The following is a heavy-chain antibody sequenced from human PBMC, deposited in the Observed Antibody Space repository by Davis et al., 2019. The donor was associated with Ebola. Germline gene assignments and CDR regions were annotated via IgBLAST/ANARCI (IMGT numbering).Heavy chain of an antibody. CDR1: GYRFTSYW. J-gene: IGHJ4*02. CDR3: ARGTSLARNFDY. D-gene: IGHD3-3*02. CDR2: IYPDDSDT. Sequence: GESLKISCKGSGYRFTSYWIGWVRQMPGKGPEWMGIIYPDDSDTRYSPSFQGQVTISADESINTAYLQWSSLKASDTAMYYCARGTSLARNFDYWGQGTLVTVSS. V-gene: IGHV5-51*01.